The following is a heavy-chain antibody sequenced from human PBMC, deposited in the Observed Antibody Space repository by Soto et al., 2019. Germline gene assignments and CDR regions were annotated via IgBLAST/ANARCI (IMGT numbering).Heavy chain of an antibody. V-gene: IGHV1-8*01. D-gene: IGHD5-12*01. CDR2: MKPNSGNT. CDR3: ARGKVQSEYSGYGPYYYYYMDV. Sequence: SVKFYCKAVGYTFTSYDSNWVRQTTGQGLEWMGWMKPNSGNTGYAQKFQGRVTMTRNTSISTAYMELSSLRSEDTAVYYCARGKVQSEYSGYGPYYYYYMDVWGKGNTVTVSS. J-gene: IGHJ6*03. CDR1: GYTFTSYD.